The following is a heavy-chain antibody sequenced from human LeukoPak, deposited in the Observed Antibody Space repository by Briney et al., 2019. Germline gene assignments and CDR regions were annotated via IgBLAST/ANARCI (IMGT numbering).Heavy chain of an antibody. CDR2: IRYDGSNE. V-gene: IGHV3-30*02. J-gene: IGHJ6*02. Sequence: GGSLRLSCAASGFTFSSYGMHWVRQAPGKGLEWVAFIRYDGSNEYYADSVKGRFTISRDNSKNTLYLQMNSLRPEDTAVYYCARERAATSGMDVWGQGTTVTVSS. D-gene: IGHD5-12*01. CDR3: ARERAATSGMDV. CDR1: GFTFSSYG.